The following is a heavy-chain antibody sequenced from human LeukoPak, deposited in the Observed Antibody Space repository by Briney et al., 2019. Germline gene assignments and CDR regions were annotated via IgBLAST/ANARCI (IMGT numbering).Heavy chain of an antibody. J-gene: IGHJ4*02. D-gene: IGHD2-2*01. CDR1: GFTFSSYG. CDR3: AKDNDHCTSHCRAFDY. V-gene: IGHV3-30*18. Sequence: GRSLRLSCAASGFTFSSYGMHWARQAPGKGLEWVAVISYDGSSEYYADSVKGRFTISRDNSKNTLYLHMNSLRAEDTAVYYCAKDNDHCTSHCRAFDYWGQGTLVTVSS. CDR2: ISYDGSSE.